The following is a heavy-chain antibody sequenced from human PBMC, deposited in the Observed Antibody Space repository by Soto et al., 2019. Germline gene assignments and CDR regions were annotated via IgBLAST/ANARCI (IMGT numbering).Heavy chain of an antibody. D-gene: IGHD2-15*01. CDR3: AKDGGSGGSRKPNYFDY. V-gene: IGHV3-9*01. Sequence: EVQLVESGGGLVQPGRSLRLSCAASGFTFDDYAMHWVRQAPGKGLEWVSGISWNSGSIGYADSVKGRFTISRDNAKSSLYLQMNSLRAEDTALYYCAKDGGSGGSRKPNYFDYWGQGTLVTVSS. J-gene: IGHJ4*02. CDR2: ISWNSGSI. CDR1: GFTFDDYA.